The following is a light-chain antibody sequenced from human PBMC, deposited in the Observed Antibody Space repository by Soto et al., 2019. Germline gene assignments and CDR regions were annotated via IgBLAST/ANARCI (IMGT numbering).Light chain of an antibody. J-gene: IGKJ1*01. CDR2: GAS. V-gene: IGKV3-20*01. CDR3: QQYGRSLWT. Sequence: ESVLTQSPGTLSLSPGARATLSCRASQSVSSSYLAWYQQKPGQAPRLLIYGASSRATGIPDRFSGSGSGTDFTLTISILEPEDLAVYYCQQYGRSLWTFGPGTKVDI. CDR1: QSVSSSY.